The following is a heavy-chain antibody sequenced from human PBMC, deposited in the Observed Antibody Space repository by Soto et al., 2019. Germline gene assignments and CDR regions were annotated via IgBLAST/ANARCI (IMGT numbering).Heavy chain of an antibody. V-gene: IGHV4-31*03. CDR3: ASDRFLEPYYYYGMDV. J-gene: IGHJ6*02. CDR2: IYYSGST. CDR1: GGSISSGGYY. D-gene: IGHD3-3*01. Sequence: QVQLQESGPGLVKPSQTLSLTCTVSGGSISSGGYYWSWIRQHPGKGLEWIGYIYYSGSTYYNPSLKRRVTISVDTSKNQFSLKLSSVTAADTAVYYCASDRFLEPYYYYGMDVWGQGTTVTVSS.